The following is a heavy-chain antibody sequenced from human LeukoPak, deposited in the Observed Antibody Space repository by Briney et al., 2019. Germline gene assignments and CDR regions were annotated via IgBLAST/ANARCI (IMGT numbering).Heavy chain of an antibody. J-gene: IGHJ4*02. Sequence: PGGSLRLSCAASGFIFSSYSMNWVRQAPGKGLEWVSSISSSSSYIYYADSVKGRFTISRDNAKNSLYLQMNSLRAEDTAVYYCARDRGIAAAGLFDYWGQGTLVTVSS. D-gene: IGHD6-13*01. V-gene: IGHV3-21*01. CDR1: GFIFSSYS. CDR2: ISSSSSYI. CDR3: ARDRGIAAAGLFDY.